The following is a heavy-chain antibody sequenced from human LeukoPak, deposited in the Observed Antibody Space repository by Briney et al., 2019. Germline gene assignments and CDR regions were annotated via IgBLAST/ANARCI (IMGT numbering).Heavy chain of an antibody. J-gene: IGHJ4*02. V-gene: IGHV3-23*01. CDR3: AKDVPRGKTDGYPFDY. CDR2: ISGSGGST. D-gene: IGHD5-24*01. CDR1: GFTFSDYA. Sequence: PGGSLRLSCVVSGFTFSDYAMSWVRQAPGKGLEWVSAISGSGGSTYYADSVKGRFTISRDNSKNTLYLQMNSLRAEDTAVYYCAKDVPRGKTDGYPFDYWGQGTLVTVSS.